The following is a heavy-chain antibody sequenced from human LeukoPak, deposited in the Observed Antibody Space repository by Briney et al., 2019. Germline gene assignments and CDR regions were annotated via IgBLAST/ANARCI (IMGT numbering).Heavy chain of an antibody. CDR2: IYSGDST. CDR1: GFTVSSNY. D-gene: IGHD2/OR15-2a*01. CDR3: AKVGTVYFPLDF. V-gene: IGHV3-53*01. Sequence: GSLRLSCAASGFTVSSNYMTWVRQAPGKGLEWVSVIYSGDSTYYADSVKGRFTISRDNSKNTLYLQMNSLRAGDTAVYYCAKVGTVYFPLDFWGQGTLVTVSS. J-gene: IGHJ4*02.